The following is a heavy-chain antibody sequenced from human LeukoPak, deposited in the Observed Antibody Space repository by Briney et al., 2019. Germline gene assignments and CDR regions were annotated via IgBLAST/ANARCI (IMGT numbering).Heavy chain of an antibody. D-gene: IGHD1-26*01. CDR2: ISSSSSTI. Sequence: GGSLRLSCAASGFTFSSYNMNWVRQAPGKGLEWVSYISSSSSTIYYADSVKGRFTISRDNAKNSLYLQMNSLRAEDTAVYYCARDAIVGAIYYGMDVWGQGTTVTVSS. CDR3: ARDAIVGAIYYGMDV. CDR1: GFTFSSYN. V-gene: IGHV3-48*04. J-gene: IGHJ6*02.